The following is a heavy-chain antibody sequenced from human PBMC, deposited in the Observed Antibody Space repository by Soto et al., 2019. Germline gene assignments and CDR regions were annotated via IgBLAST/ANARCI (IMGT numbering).Heavy chain of an antibody. V-gene: IGHV3-23*01. CDR1: GFTFSSYA. CDR3: AKEDNYYDSSGYYLEYFHH. D-gene: IGHD3-22*01. Sequence: PGESLKISCAASGFTFSSYAMSWVRQAPGKGLEWVSAISGSGGTTYYADSVEGRFTISRDNSKNTLYLQMNSLRADDTAVYYCAKEDNYYDSSGYYLEYFHHWGQGTLVTVSS. J-gene: IGHJ1*01. CDR2: ISGSGGTT.